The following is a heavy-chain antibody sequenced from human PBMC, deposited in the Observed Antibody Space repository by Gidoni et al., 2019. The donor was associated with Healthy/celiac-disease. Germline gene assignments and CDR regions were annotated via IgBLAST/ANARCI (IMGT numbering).Heavy chain of an antibody. CDR1: GGTFSSSS. CDR3: ASFGRADGIRGAESWSFDY. J-gene: IGHJ4*02. CDR2: IIPIFGTA. D-gene: IGHD3-10*01. Sequence: QVQLVQSGAEVKTPGSSVKVSCKASGGTFSSSSISWVRQAPGQGLEWMGGIIPIFGTANYAQKFQGRVTITADESTSTAYMELSSLRSEDTAVYYCASFGRADGIRGAESWSFDYWGQGTLVTVSS. V-gene: IGHV1-69*01.